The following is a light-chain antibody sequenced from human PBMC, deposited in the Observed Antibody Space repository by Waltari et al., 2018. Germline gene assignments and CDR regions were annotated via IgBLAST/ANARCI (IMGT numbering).Light chain of an antibody. Sequence: DIQMTQSPSSLSASVGDSVTITCRASQSINTYLNWYQQKPGKAPELLIYAASSLQSGVPSAFSGSGSGTDFTLTISSLQPEDFATYYCQQSYRTPPTFGPGTKVDIK. V-gene: IGKV1-39*01. J-gene: IGKJ3*01. CDR2: AAS. CDR3: QQSYRTPPT. CDR1: QSINTY.